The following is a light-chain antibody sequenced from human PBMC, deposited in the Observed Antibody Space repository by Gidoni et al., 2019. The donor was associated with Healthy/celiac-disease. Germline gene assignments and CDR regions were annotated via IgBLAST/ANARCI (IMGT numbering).Light chain of an antibody. V-gene: IGKV1-39*01. Sequence: DIQMTQSPSSLSASVGDRVTITCRASQSISSYLNWYQQKPGKAPNLLIYAASSLQSGVPSRFCGSGSWTDFTLTIISLQPEDFATYYCQQSYSTPRTFGQGTKVEIK. CDR3: QQSYSTPRT. CDR1: QSISSY. J-gene: IGKJ1*01. CDR2: AAS.